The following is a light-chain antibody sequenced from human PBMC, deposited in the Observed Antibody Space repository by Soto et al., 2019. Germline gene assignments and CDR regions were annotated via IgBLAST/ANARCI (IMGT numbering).Light chain of an antibody. Sequence: DIVMTQSPATLSVSPGEGATLSCKASQNVYNNLAWYQQRPGQPPRLLIYDASTRATGISARFSGSGYGTEFTLTISSLQSEDFAVYFCQQCRSWPLTFGEGTKVEIK. J-gene: IGKJ4*01. CDR3: QQCRSWPLT. CDR2: DAS. CDR1: QNVYNN. V-gene: IGKV3-15*01.